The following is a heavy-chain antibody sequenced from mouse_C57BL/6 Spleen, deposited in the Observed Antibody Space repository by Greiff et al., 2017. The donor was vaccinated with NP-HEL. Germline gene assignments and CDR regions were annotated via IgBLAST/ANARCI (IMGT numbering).Heavy chain of an antibody. Sequence: VKQSCKASGYTFTSYWMQWVKRRPGQGLEWIGEIDPSDSYTNYNQKFKGKATLTVDTSSSTAYMQLSSLTSEDSAVYYCARGRYGSSYGYFDVWDTGTTVTVSS. J-gene: IGHJ1*03. D-gene: IGHD1-1*01. CDR2: IDPSDSYT. CDR3: ARGRYGSSYGYFDV. CDR1: GYTFTSYW. V-gene: IGHV1-50*01.